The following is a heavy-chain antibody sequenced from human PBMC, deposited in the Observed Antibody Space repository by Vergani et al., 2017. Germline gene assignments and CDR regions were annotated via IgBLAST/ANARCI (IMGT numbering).Heavy chain of an antibody. J-gene: IGHJ6*02. CDR1: GYTFTSYY. CDR2: INPSGGST. CDR3: ATPSEPNYYFCGMDV. V-gene: IGHV1-46*01. Sequence: QVQLVQSGAEVKKPGASVKVSCKASGYTFTSYYMHWVRQAPGQGLEWMGIINPSGGSTSYAQKFQGRVTMPRDTTTSTVYMVLSSLRSEDTAVYYCATPSEPNYYFCGMDVWGQGTTVTVSS. D-gene: IGHD1-14*01.